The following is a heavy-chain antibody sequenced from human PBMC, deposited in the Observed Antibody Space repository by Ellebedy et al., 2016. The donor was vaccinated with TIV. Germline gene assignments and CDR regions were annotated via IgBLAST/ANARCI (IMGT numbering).Heavy chain of an antibody. Sequence: MPSATLSLTCTVSGGSISSYYWSWIRQPPGKGLEWIGYIYYSGSTNYNPSLKSRVTISVDTSKNQFSLKLSSVTAADTAVYYCARVEGLITGTPGGMDVWGQGTTVTVSS. V-gene: IGHV4-59*12. CDR1: GGSISSYY. CDR2: IYYSGST. CDR3: ARVEGLITGTPGGMDV. J-gene: IGHJ6*02. D-gene: IGHD1/OR15-1a*01.